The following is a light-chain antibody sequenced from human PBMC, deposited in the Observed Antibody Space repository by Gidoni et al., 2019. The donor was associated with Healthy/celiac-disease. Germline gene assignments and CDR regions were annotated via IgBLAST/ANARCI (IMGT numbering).Light chain of an antibody. CDR2: TAS. J-gene: IGKJ1*01. CDR1: DSMASY. Sequence: DIHLTQSPSSLSASIGDRVTITCRASDSMASYINWYQQRPGKAPSLLIYTASNLERGVPSRFSGSGSGAEFTLTITDLQAEDFATYYCQQTYSMPWTFGQXTYV. V-gene: IGKV1-39*01. CDR3: QQTYSMPWT.